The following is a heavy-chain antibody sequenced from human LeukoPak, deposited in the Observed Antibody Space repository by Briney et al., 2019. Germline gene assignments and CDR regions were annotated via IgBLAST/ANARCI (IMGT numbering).Heavy chain of an antibody. D-gene: IGHD3-16*01. CDR2: ITGNGVTT. CDR3: AKERRRVDTSMIRSYYFDS. CDR1: GFPFSSSA. V-gene: IGHV3-23*01. Sequence: GGSLRLSCAASGFPFSSSAMSWVRHTPGNGLEWVSSITGNGVTTYCADSVKGRFTISRDNSKNTLFLQMNSLGAEDSASYFCAKERRRVDTSMIRSYYFDSWGQGTPVTVSS. J-gene: IGHJ4*02.